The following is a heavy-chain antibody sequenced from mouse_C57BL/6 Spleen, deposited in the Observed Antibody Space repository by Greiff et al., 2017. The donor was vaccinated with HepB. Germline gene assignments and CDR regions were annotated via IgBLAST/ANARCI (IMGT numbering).Heavy chain of an antibody. CDR2: ISSGGSYT. CDR1: GFTFSSYG. Sequence: EVQLVESGGDLVKPGGSLKLSCAASGFTFSSYGMSWVRQTPDKRLEWVATISSGGSYTYYPDSVKGRFTISRDNAKNTLYLQMSSLKSEDTAMYYCARQEYRAWFAYWGQGTLVTVSA. V-gene: IGHV5-6*01. CDR3: ARQEYRAWFAY. D-gene: IGHD2-10*02. J-gene: IGHJ3*01.